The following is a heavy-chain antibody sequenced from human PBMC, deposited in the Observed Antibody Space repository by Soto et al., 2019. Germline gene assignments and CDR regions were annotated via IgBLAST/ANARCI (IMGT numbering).Heavy chain of an antibody. J-gene: IGHJ4*02. CDR3: ARRWGRTFDY. CDR1: GGSISSYY. CDR2: IYYSGST. V-gene: IGHV4-59*08. Sequence: SETLSLTCTVSGGSISSYYWSWIRQPPGKGLEWIGYIYYSGSTNYNPSLKSRVTISVDTSRNQFSLKLSSVTAADTAVYYCARRWGRTFDYWGQGTLVTVSS. D-gene: IGHD1-26*01.